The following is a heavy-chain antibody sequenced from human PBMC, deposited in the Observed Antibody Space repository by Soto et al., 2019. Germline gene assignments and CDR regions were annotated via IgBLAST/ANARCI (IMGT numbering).Heavy chain of an antibody. D-gene: IGHD3-22*01. Sequence: EVQLVDSGGGLVKPWGSLRLSCAASGLIFSTYSMNWVRQAPGKGLEWVSSISGNGNYIYYADSVKGRFTISRDNRKNSVHLQMSSRRVEDTAVYYWARAGGGSGYLFDLDIWGQGTMVTVSA. CDR2: ISGNGNYI. J-gene: IGHJ3*02. V-gene: IGHV3-21*01. CDR1: GLIFSTYS. CDR3: ARAGGGSGYLFDLDI.